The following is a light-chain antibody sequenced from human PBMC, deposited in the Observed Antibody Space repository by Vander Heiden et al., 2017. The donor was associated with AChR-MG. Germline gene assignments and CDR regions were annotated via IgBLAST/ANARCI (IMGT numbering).Light chain of an antibody. J-gene: IGLJ2*01. CDR2: GHD. Sequence: QSVVTQPPSASGTPGQRVVISCSGSRSNIGSTTVHWYQQLPQAAPKLLISGHDQRPSGVPERFSGSKSGTSASLAINGLQSEDEADYYCAAWDDSLNDVLFGGGTKLTVL. CDR3: AAWDDSLNDVL. V-gene: IGLV1-44*01. CDR1: RSNIGSTT.